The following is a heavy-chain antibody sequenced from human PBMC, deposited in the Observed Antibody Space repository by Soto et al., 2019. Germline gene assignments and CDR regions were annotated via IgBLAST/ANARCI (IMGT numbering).Heavy chain of an antibody. CDR2: IYYSGST. V-gene: IGHV4-31*03. CDR3: ARGPYDSSGYSYYFDY. CDR1: GGSISSGGYY. J-gene: IGHJ4*02. Sequence: SETLSLTCTVSGGSISSGGYYCSWIRQHPGKGLEWIGYIYYSGSTYYNPSLKSRVTISVDTSKNQFSLKLSSVTAADTAVYYCARGPYDSSGYSYYFDYWGQGTLVTVSS. D-gene: IGHD3-22*01.